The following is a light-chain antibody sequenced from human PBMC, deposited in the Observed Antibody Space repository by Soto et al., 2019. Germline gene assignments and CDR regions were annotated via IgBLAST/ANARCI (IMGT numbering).Light chain of an antibody. CDR2: EAA. V-gene: IGKV1-5*01. CDR3: QQYNSFPLT. Sequence: DIQMTQSPSTLSAAIGDTVTISCRASQSIYKWLAWYQQKPQKAPKVLIFEAAGLKSGVSSRFRGSGSGTEFTLTISGLQPDDLVTYYCQQYNSFPLTFGGGTTVEL. J-gene: IGKJ4*01. CDR1: QSIYKW.